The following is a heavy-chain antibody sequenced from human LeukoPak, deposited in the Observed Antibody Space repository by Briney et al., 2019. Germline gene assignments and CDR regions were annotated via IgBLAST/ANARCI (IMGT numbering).Heavy chain of an antibody. D-gene: IGHD1-1*01. CDR1: GGSISSYY. CDR3: ARHSTASGYLNYFDY. V-gene: IGHV4-39*01. CDR2: VSYSGST. J-gene: IGHJ4*02. Sequence: SETLSLTCTVSGGSISSYYWGWIRQPPGKGLEWIGSVSYSGSTYYNPSLKSRVTISVDTSKNQFSLKVSSVTAADTAVYYCARHSTASGYLNYFDYWGQGTLVTVSS.